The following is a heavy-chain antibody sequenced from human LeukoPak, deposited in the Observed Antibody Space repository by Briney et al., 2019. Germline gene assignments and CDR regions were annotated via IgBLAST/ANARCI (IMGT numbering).Heavy chain of an antibody. V-gene: IGHV4-59*01. D-gene: IGHD3-9*01. CDR1: GGSISSYY. J-gene: IGHJ5*02. CDR3: ASGRRNYDILTGYYWGNWCDP. Sequence: ASETLSLTCTVSGGSISSYYWSWIRQPPGKGLEWIGYIYYSGSTNYNPSLKSRVTISVDTSKNQFSLKLSSVTAADTAVYYCASGRRNYDILTGYYWGNWCDPWGQGTLVNVSS. CDR2: IYYSGST.